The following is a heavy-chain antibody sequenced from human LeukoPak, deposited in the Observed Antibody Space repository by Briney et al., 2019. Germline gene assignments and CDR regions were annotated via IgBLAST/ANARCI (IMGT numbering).Heavy chain of an antibody. V-gene: IGHV1-69*06. CDR2: IIPIFGTA. D-gene: IGHD4-11*01. CDR1: GGTFSSYA. J-gene: IGHJ6*03. Sequence: GASVKVSCTASGGTFSSYAISWVRQAPGQGLEWMGGIIPIFGTANYAQKFQGRVTITADKSTSTAYMELSSLRSEDTAVYYCARGLTTRGTLHYYYYMDVWGKGTTVTVSS. CDR3: ARGLTTRGTLHYYYYMDV.